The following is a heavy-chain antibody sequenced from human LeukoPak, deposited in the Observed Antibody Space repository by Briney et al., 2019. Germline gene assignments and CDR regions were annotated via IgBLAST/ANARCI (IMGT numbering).Heavy chain of an antibody. V-gene: IGHV1-18*01. CDR3: ARDPTDILTGQDAFDI. J-gene: IGHJ3*02. CDR1: GYTFTSYG. Sequence: ASVKVSCKASGYTFTSYGISWVRQAPGQGLEWMGWISAYNGNTNYAQKLQGRVTMTTDTSTSTAYMELRSLRSDDTAVYYCARDPTDILTGQDAFDIWGQGTMVTVSS. D-gene: IGHD3-9*01. CDR2: ISAYNGNT.